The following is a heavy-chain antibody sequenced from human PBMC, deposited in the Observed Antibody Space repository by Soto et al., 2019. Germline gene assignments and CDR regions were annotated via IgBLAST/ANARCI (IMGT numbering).Heavy chain of an antibody. J-gene: IGHJ6*02. CDR2: ISYDGSIK. V-gene: IGHV3-30*18. Sequence: GGSLRLSCAASGFTFRGYGMHWVRQAPGRGLKWVALISYDGSIKYYADSVRGRFTISRDNSKNTLYLQMNSLRAEDTAVYYCANSEYSRYKNIDVWGQGTTVTVSS. CDR3: ANSEYSRYKNIDV. CDR1: GFTFRGYG. D-gene: IGHD5-18*01.